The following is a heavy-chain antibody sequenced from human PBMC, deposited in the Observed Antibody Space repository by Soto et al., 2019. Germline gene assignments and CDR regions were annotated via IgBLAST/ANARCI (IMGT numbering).Heavy chain of an antibody. CDR3: AKEGYNPGNYFDY. Sequence: HPGGSLRLSCAASGFSFSSYGMHWVRQAPGKGLEWVAVISYDGSNKYYADSVKGRFTISRDNSKNTLYLQMNSLRAEDTAVYYCAKEGYNPGNYFDYWGQGTLVTVSS. D-gene: IGHD1-1*01. J-gene: IGHJ4*02. CDR2: ISYDGSNK. CDR1: GFSFSSYG. V-gene: IGHV3-30*18.